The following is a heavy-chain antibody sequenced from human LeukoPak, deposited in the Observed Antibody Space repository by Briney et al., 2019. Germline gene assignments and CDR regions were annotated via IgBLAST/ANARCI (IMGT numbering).Heavy chain of an antibody. CDR1: GGSISSYC. Sequence: SETLSLTCSVAGGSISSYCWSWIRQPPGKGVEWIGHIYYGGCTRYNPPLRGRVTISVDMSKNQCSRKLSSVTAADTAVYYCARGGDIVGVTAANDAFDIWGQGTMVTVSS. V-gene: IGHV4-59*01. CDR2: IYYGGCT. D-gene: IGHD2-2*01. J-gene: IGHJ3*02. CDR3: ARGGDIVGVTAANDAFDI.